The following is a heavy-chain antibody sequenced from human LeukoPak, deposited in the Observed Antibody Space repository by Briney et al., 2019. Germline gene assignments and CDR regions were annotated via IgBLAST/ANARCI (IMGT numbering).Heavy chain of an antibody. CDR3: ARGDYRQLVLSCVY. CDR1: GYTFTGYY. V-gene: IGHV1-2*02. J-gene: IGHJ4*02. D-gene: IGHD6-13*01. Sequence: ASVKVSCKASGYTFTGYYMHWVRRAPGQGLEWMGWINPNSGGTNYAQKFQGRVTMTRDTSISTAYMELSRLRSDDTAVYYCARGDYRQLVLSCVYWGQGTLVTVSS. CDR2: INPNSGGT.